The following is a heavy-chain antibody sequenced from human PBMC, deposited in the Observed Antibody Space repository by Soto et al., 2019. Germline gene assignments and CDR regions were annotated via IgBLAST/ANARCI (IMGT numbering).Heavy chain of an antibody. CDR3: ARGLVDIVASWWVDYYYMDV. CDR2: IWYDGSNK. J-gene: IGHJ6*03. Sequence: GGSLRLSCAASGFTFSSYGMHWVRQAPGKGLEWVAVIWYDGSNKYYADSVKGRFTISRDNSKNTLYLQMNSLRAEDTAVYYCARGLVDIVASWWVDYYYMDVWGKGTTVTVSS. D-gene: IGHD5-12*01. CDR1: GFTFSSYG. V-gene: IGHV3-33*01.